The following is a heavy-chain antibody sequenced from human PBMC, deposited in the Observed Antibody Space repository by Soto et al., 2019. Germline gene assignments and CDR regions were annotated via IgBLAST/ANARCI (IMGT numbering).Heavy chain of an antibody. D-gene: IGHD2-2*02. CDR2: IYPGDSDT. J-gene: IGHJ3*02. Sequence: PGESLKISCKGSGYTFTNYWIGWVRQMPGKGPEWMGIIYPGDSDTKYNPSFQGQVTISADKSITTTYLQWSSLKASDTAIYYCANPHLYTAGGAFDIWGQGTMVTVSS. CDR3: ANPHLYTAGGAFDI. V-gene: IGHV5-51*01. CDR1: GYTFTNYW.